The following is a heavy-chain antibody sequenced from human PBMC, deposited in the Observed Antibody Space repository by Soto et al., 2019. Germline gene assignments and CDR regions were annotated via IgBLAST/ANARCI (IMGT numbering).Heavy chain of an antibody. CDR1: GASISGFY. J-gene: IGHJ5*02. Sequence: SETLSLTCTVSGASISGFYWSWIRKSAGKGLEWIGRIYATGTTDYNPSLKSRVMMSVDTSKKQFSLKLRSVTAADTAVYYCVRDGTKTLRDWFDPWGQVISVTVSS. D-gene: IGHD1-1*01. CDR3: VRDGTKTLRDWFDP. V-gene: IGHV4-4*07. CDR2: IYATGTT.